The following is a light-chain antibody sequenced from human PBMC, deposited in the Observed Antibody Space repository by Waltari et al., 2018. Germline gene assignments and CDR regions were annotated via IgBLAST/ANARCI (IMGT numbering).Light chain of an antibody. J-gene: IGLJ6*01. CDR2: EDN. CDR3: FSTDSIATYGV. CDR1: ALPKKF. V-gene: IGLV3-10*01. Sequence: SYELTQPPSVSVSPGQTARIACSGDALPKKFAYWYQQRSGQAPVMVIYEDNKRPDGIPERFSGASSGTVATLTITGAQVEDEGDYFCFSTDSIATYGVFGSGTKV.